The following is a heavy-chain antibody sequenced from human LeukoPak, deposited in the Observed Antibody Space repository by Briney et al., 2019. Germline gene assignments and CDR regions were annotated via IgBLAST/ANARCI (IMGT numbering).Heavy chain of an antibody. CDR1: GGTFSSYA. CDR3: ASYQRQLVRLPVEYFQH. D-gene: IGHD6-13*01. Sequence: GASVKVSCKASGGTFSSYAISWVRQAPGQGLEWMGRIIPILGIANYAQKFQGRVTITADKSTSTAYMELSSLRSEDTAVYYCASYQRQLVRLPVEYFQHWGQGTLVTVSS. V-gene: IGHV1-69*04. J-gene: IGHJ1*01. CDR2: IIPILGIA.